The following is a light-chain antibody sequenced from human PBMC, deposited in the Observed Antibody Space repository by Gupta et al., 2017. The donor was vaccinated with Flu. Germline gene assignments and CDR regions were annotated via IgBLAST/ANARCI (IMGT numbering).Light chain of an antibody. Sequence: DIVLTQSPDSLAVSLVERAPINCKSSQSVLYSSNNKNYLAWYQQKPGQPPKLLIYWASTRESGVPDRFSGSGAGKDVTLTISSLQAEDVAVYDCQQYYSTRGTFGQGTKLEIK. CDR3: QQYYSTRGT. CDR1: QSVLYSSNNKNY. J-gene: IGKJ2*01. V-gene: IGKV4-1*01. CDR2: WAS.